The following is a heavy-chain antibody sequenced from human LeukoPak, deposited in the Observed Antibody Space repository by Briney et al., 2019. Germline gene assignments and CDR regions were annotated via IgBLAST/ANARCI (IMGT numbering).Heavy chain of an antibody. J-gene: IGHJ4*02. V-gene: IGHV3-7*01. Sequence: PGGSLRLSCAASGFTFSNYWMSWVRQAPGKGLEWVANIKQDGSEKDYVDFMKGRFTISRDNAKNSVYLQVNSLRAEDTAVYHCARIGYRSSSFDYWGQGTLVTVSP. CDR3: ARIGYRSSSFDY. CDR2: IKQDGSEK. D-gene: IGHD6-13*01. CDR1: GFTFSNYW.